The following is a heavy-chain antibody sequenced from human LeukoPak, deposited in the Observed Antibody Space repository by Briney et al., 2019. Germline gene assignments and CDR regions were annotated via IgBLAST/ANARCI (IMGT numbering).Heavy chain of an antibody. CDR3: AREVRAIWNYVRGYMDV. CDR2: INHSGST. CDR1: GGSFSGYY. V-gene: IGHV4-34*01. J-gene: IGHJ6*03. D-gene: IGHD1-7*01. Sequence: PSETLSLTCAVYGGSFSGYYWSWIRQPPGKGLEWIGEINHSGSTNYNPSLKSRVTISVDTSKNQFSLKLSSVTAADTAVYYCAREVRAIWNYVRGYMDVWGKGTTVTVSS.